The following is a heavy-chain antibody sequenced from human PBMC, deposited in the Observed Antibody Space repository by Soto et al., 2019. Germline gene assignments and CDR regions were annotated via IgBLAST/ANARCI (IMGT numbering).Heavy chain of an antibody. CDR3: TKNDDHGPD. Sequence: GGSLRLSCAASGFSFGSFGMHWVRQAPAKGLEWVALISYDGGKTSYSEAVEGRFTVSRDNSKNTLYLQMSNLNPEDTAVYYCTKNDDHGPDWGQGTLVTVSS. V-gene: IGHV3-30*18. CDR2: ISYDGGKT. J-gene: IGHJ4*02. D-gene: IGHD1-1*01. CDR1: GFSFGSFG.